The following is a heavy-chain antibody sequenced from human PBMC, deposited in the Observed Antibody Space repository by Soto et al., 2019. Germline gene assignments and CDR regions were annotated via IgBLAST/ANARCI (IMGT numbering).Heavy chain of an antibody. V-gene: IGHV3-74*03. CDR2: IKGDGSST. D-gene: IGHD2-21*01. J-gene: IGHJ5*02. Sequence: EVQLVESGGGLVQPGGSLRLSCAASGFTFSDYWMHWVRQAPGKGLVWVSRIKGDGSSTTYADSVKGRFTISRDNAKKMLFLQMNRLRDEDTAVYYCARSDWFDPWGQGTLVIVSS. CDR1: GFTFSDYW. CDR3: ARSDWFDP.